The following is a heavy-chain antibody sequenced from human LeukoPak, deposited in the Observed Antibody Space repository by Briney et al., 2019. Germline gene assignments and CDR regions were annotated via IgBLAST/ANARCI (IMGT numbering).Heavy chain of an antibody. V-gene: IGHV3-21*01. Sequence: GGSLRLSCAASGFTFSSYSMNWVRQAPGKGLEWVSSISSSSSYIYYADSVKGRLTISRDNAKNSLYLQMNSLRAEDTAVYYCARDLSGYCSTTSCPWNWFDPWGQGTLVTVSS. CDR2: ISSSSSYI. CDR1: GFTFSSYS. CDR3: ARDLSGYCSTTSCPWNWFDP. J-gene: IGHJ5*02. D-gene: IGHD2-2*03.